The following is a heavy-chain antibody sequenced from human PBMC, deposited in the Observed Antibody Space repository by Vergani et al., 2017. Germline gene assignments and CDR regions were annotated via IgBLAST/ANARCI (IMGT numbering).Heavy chain of an antibody. CDR1: GYTFTGYY. J-gene: IGHJ6*02. D-gene: IGHD2-2*01. CDR2: INPNSGGT. Sequence: QVQLVQSGAEVKKPGASVKVSCKASGYTFTGYYMHWVRQAPGQGLEWIGWINPNSGGTNYAQKFQGRVTMTRDTSISTAYMELSRLRSDDTAVYYCARSAGEGPAADRGGEYYGMDVWGQGTTVTVSS. CDR3: ARSAGEGPAADRGGEYYGMDV. V-gene: IGHV1-2*02.